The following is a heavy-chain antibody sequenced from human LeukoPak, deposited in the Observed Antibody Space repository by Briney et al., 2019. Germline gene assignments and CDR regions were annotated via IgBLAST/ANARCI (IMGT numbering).Heavy chain of an antibody. J-gene: IGHJ4*02. CDR3: ARDIGRARGDY. D-gene: IGHD1-26*01. CDR2: INPNSGGT. Sequence: ASVKVSCKASGYTFTGYYMHWVRQAPGQGREWTGWINPNSGGTNYAQKFQGRVTMTRDTSISTAYMELSRLRSDDTAVYYCARDIGRARGDYWGQGTLVTVSS. CDR1: GYTFTGYY. V-gene: IGHV1-2*02.